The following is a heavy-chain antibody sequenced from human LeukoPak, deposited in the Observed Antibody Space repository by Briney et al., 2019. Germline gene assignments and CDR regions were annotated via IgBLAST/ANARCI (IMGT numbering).Heavy chain of an antibody. CDR2: MNPNSGNT. J-gene: IGHJ6*02. CDR1: GYTFTSYD. V-gene: IGHV1-8*01. Sequence: GASVKVSCKASGYTFTSYDINWVRQATGQGLEWMGWMNPNSGNTGYAQKFQGRVTMTRNTSISTAYMELSSLRSEDTAVYYCASLSGAEKGLWFGEFYYYYGMDVWGQGTTVTVSS. CDR3: ASLSGAEKGLWFGEFYYYYGMDV. D-gene: IGHD3-10*01.